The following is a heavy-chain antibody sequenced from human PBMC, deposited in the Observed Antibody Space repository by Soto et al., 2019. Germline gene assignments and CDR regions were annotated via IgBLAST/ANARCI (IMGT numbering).Heavy chain of an antibody. CDR2: IYYRWST. Sequence: SEALSLTCTVSGGSLSSCSYYWSVIRQPPGQDLEWIGCIYYRWSTYYNPSLKIRVTISVDTSKNQFSLKLSSVTAADTAVYYCSSGRHDIFDYWGQGTLVTVSS. D-gene: IGHD3-9*01. CDR3: SSGRHDIFDY. CDR1: GGSLSSCSYY. V-gene: IGHV4-30-4*01. J-gene: IGHJ4*01.